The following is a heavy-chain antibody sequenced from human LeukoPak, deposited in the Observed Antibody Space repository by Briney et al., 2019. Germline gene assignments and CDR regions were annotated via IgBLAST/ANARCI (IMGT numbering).Heavy chain of an antibody. CDR1: GFTFNTFG. CDR3: AKGSGINHYHWIDP. CDR2: ISGGGGST. V-gene: IGHV3-23*01. J-gene: IGHJ5*02. Sequence: GGSLRLSCAASGFTFNTFGMHWVRQAPGKGLEWVSGISGGGGSTYYADSVKGRFTISRDNSKNTLYLQMDSLRAEDTALYYCAKGSGINHYHWIDPWGQGTLVTVSS. D-gene: IGHD1-14*01.